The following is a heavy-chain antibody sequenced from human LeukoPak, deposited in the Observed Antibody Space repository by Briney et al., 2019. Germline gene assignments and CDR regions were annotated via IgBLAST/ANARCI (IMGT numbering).Heavy chain of an antibody. CDR2: IYYSGST. CDR3: ARGAGAGYNLEPFDY. D-gene: IGHD5-24*01. J-gene: IGHJ4*02. CDR1: GGSMSSYY. V-gene: IGHV4-59*08. Sequence: SSETLFLTCTVSGGSMSSYYWSWIRQPPGKGLEWIGYIYYSGSTKYNPSLKSRVTISVDTSKNQFSLKLSSVTAADTAVYYCARGAGAGYNLEPFDYWGQGTLVTVSS.